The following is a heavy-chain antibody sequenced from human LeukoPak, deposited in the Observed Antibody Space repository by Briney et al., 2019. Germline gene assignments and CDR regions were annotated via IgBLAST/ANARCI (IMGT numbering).Heavy chain of an antibody. CDR3: ARSSDCGGDCLNWFDP. CDR2: IYPGDSDT. J-gene: IGHJ5*02. D-gene: IGHD2-21*02. V-gene: IGHV5-51*01. Sequence: GESLKISCKGSGYSFTSYWIGWVRQMPGKGLELMGIIYPGDSDTRYSPSFQGQVTISADKSISTAYLQWSSLKASDTAMYYCARSSDCGGDCLNWFDPWGQGTLVTVSS. CDR1: GYSFTSYW.